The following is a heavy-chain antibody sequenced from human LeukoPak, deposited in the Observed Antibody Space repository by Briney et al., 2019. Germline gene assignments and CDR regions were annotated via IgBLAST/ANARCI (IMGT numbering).Heavy chain of an antibody. J-gene: IGHJ3*02. CDR1: GGSISRSSYY. V-gene: IGHV4-39*07. CDR3: ANPGIAVAGTRAFDI. D-gene: IGHD6-19*01. Sequence: SETLSLTCTVSGGSISRSSYYWGWIRQPPGKGLEWIGSIYYSGSTYYNPSLKSRVTISVDTSKNQFSLKLSSVTAADTAVYYCANPGIAVAGTRAFDIWGQGTMVTVSS. CDR2: IYYSGST.